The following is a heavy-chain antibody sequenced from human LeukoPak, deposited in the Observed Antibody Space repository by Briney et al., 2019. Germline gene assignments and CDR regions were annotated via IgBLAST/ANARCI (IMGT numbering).Heavy chain of an antibody. J-gene: IGHJ5*02. V-gene: IGHV3-48*03. CDR3: ARAGQWLVPWWSDP. D-gene: IGHD6-19*01. CDR2: ISSSGSTI. Sequence: PGGSLRLSCAASGFTFSSYEMNWVRQAPGKGLEWVSYISSSGSTIYYADSVKGRFTISRDNAKNSLYLQMNSLRAEDTAVYYCARAGQWLVPWWSDPWGQGTLVTVSS. CDR1: GFTFSSYE.